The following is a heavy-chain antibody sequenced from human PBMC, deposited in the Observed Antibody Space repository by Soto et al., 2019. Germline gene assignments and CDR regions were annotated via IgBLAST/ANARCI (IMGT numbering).Heavy chain of an antibody. CDR2: INSDGSST. CDR1: GFTFSSYW. Sequence: GGSLRLSCAASGFTFSSYWIHFVRQAPFKWLVWVSRINSDGSSTSYADSVKGRFTISRDNAKNTLYLQMNSLRAEDTAVYYCARVPYRIFGVVPPDYYGMDVWGQGTTVTVSS. CDR3: ARVPYRIFGVVPPDYYGMDV. J-gene: IGHJ6*02. V-gene: IGHV3-74*01. D-gene: IGHD3-3*01.